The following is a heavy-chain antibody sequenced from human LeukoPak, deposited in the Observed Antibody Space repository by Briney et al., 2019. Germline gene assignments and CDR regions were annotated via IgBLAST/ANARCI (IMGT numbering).Heavy chain of an antibody. Sequence: SETLSLTCTVSGGSISSYYWSWIRQPAGKGLEWIGRIYTSGSTNYNPSLKSRVTMSVDTSKNQFSLKLSSVTAADTAVYYCARGLGYCSSTSCYSNQYFQHWGQGTLVTVSS. CDR1: GGSISSYY. CDR3: ARGLGYCSSTSCYSNQYFQH. V-gene: IGHV4-4*07. CDR2: IYTSGST. D-gene: IGHD2-2*01. J-gene: IGHJ1*01.